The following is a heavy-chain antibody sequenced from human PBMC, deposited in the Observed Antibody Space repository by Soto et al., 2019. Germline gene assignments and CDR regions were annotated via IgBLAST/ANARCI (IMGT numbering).Heavy chain of an antibody. D-gene: IGHD6-6*01. V-gene: IGHV1-69*06. J-gene: IGHJ6*02. CDR3: ARKDRQLGYYYYGMDV. Sequence: QVQLVQSGAEVKKPGSSVKVSCKASGGTFSSYAISWVRQAPGQGLEWMGGIIPTFGTANYAQKFQGRVTITADKSTSTAYMELSSLRSEDTAVYYCARKDRQLGYYYYGMDVWGQGTTVTVSS. CDR1: GGTFSSYA. CDR2: IIPTFGTA.